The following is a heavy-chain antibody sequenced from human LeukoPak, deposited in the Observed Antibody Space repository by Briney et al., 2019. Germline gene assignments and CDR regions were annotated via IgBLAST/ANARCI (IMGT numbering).Heavy chain of an antibody. V-gene: IGHV3-30*18. CDR1: GFTFSNYG. J-gene: IGHJ4*02. D-gene: IGHD2-15*01. CDR3: AKEACGGSCYSDYFDY. CDR2: SSYDGGTK. Sequence: PGGSLRLPCAASGFTFSNYGMHWVRQAPGKGLEWVAVSSYDGGTKYYADSVKGRFTISRDNSKDTLYLQMISLRAEDTAVYYCAKEACGGSCYSDYFDYWGQGTLVTVSS.